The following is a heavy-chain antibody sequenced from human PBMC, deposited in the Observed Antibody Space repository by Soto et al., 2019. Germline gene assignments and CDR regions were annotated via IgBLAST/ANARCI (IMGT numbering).Heavy chain of an antibody. CDR1: CYTFTSYG. D-gene: IGHD2-15*01. CDR2: ISAYNGNT. V-gene: IGHV1-18*04. Sequence: SVKVSFKASCYTFTSYGISWVRQAPGQGLEWMGWISAYNGNTNYAQKLQGRVTMTTDTSTSTAYMELRSLRSDDTAVYYCARYRTIPYCSGGSCYSGGWFDPWGQGTLVTVSS. J-gene: IGHJ5*02. CDR3: ARYRTIPYCSGGSCYSGGWFDP.